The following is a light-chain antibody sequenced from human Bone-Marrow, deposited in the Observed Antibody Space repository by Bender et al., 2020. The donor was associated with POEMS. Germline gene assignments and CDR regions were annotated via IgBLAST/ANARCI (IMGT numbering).Light chain of an antibody. V-gene: IGLV2-14*03. CDR3: SSYAGSYTWV. CDR2: DVK. Sequence: QSALTQPASVSGSPGQSITISCAGTDNDVGRNNYVSWYQQHPGKAPTLLIYDVKNRPSGVSNRFSGSKSDNTASLTISGLQAEDEADYYCSSYAGSYTWVFGGGTKLTVL. CDR1: DNDVGRNNY. J-gene: IGLJ3*02.